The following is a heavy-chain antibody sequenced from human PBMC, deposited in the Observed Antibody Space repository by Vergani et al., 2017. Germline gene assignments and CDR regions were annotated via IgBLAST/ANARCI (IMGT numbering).Heavy chain of an antibody. Sequence: QVQLVQSGAEVKKPGSSVKVSCKASGGTFNIYSVSWLRQAPGQGPEWMGGITPFFPTGHYAQKFQGRVTITADESATTVYMELSGLRSEDTAVYYCAIPRTAENLPKPLYYDYGLDVWGQGTTVTVSS. V-gene: IGHV1-69*12. CDR2: ITPFFPTG. D-gene: IGHD7-27*01. J-gene: IGHJ6*02. CDR3: AIPRTAENLPKPLYYDYGLDV. CDR1: GGTFNIYS.